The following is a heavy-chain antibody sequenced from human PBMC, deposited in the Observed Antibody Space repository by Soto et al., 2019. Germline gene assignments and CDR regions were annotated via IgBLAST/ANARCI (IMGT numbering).Heavy chain of an antibody. D-gene: IGHD1-7*01. Sequence: QAQLLQSGAEMKKPGASVKVSCKASGYTFINYFIHWVRQAPGQGLEWIGIVHPSRGTADYAQKFQGRVTLTTDMATRTDSMDLSRLRSEDTAVYYCARPLIGNTVDLWGQGTTVIVSS. V-gene: IGHV1-46*01. J-gene: IGHJ3*01. CDR3: ARPLIGNTVDL. CDR1: GYTFINYF. CDR2: VHPSRGTA.